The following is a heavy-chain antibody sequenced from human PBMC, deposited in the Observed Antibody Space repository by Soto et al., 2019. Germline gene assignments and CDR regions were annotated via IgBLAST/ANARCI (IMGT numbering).Heavy chain of an antibody. V-gene: IGHV1-18*01. CDR2: ISGFNGQT. D-gene: IGHD3-10*01. CDR1: GNTFASHG. J-gene: IGHJ4*01. CDR3: ARVDPRGVAVVRDY. Sequence: ASVKVSCKASGNTFASHGFSWVRQAPGQGLEWMGWISGFNGQTNYALKFQGRVTLTTDTSTSTAYMELRSLRSDDTAVYFCARVDPRGVAVVRDYWGHVTLVTVSS.